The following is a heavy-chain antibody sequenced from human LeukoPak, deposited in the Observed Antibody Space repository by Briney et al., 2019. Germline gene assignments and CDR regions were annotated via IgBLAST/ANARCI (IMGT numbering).Heavy chain of an antibody. Sequence: GGSLRLSCAASGFTVSSNYMSWVRQAPGKGLQWVSAISGSAHSTYYADSVRGRFTISRDNSKNTVSLQMNSLRAEDTAVYYCAKESGATWNIDSWGQGTLVTVSS. CDR2: ISGSAHST. CDR3: AKESGATWNIDS. CDR1: GFTVSSNY. V-gene: IGHV3-23*01. D-gene: IGHD1/OR15-1a*01. J-gene: IGHJ4*02.